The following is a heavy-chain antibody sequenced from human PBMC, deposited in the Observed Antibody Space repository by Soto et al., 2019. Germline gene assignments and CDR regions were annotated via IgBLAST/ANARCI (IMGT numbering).Heavy chain of an antibody. J-gene: IGHJ5*02. CDR1: GYTFTSYD. CDR2: MNPNSGNT. Sequence: ASVKVSCKASGYTFTSYDINWVRQATGQGLEWMGWMNPNSGNTGYAQKFQGRVTMTRNTSISTAYMELSSLRSEDTAVYYCARGYVAIYCSGGSCHYNWFDPWGQGTLVTVSS. CDR3: ARGYVAIYCSGGSCHYNWFDP. V-gene: IGHV1-8*01. D-gene: IGHD2-15*01.